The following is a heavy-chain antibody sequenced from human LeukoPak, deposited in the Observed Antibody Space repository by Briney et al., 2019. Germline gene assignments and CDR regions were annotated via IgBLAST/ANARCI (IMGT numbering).Heavy chain of an antibody. CDR2: IYYSGST. D-gene: IGHD6-13*01. CDR1: GGSISSGSYY. V-gene: IGHV4-39*07. J-gene: IGHJ6*03. Sequence: PSETLSLTCTVSGGSISSGSYYWGWIRQPPGKGLEWIGSIYYSGSTYYNPSLKSRVTISVDTSKNQFSLKLSSVTAADTAVYYCARGCSSSWMIYYYYYYMDVWGKGTTVTVSS. CDR3: ARGCSSSWMIYYYYYYMDV.